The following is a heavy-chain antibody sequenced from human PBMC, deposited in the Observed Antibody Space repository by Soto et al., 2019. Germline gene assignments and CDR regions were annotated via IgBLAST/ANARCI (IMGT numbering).Heavy chain of an antibody. V-gene: IGHV1-69*06. D-gene: IGHD3-22*01. CDR1: GGTFSSYA. CDR2: IIPIFGTA. CDR3: ARDYYDSSGYVGYYFDY. Sequence: GASVKVSCKASGGTFSSYAISWVRQAPGQGLEWMGGIIPIFGTANYAQKFQGRVTITADKSTSTAYMELSSLRSEDTAVYYCARDYYDSSGYVGYYFDYWGQGTLVTV. J-gene: IGHJ4*02.